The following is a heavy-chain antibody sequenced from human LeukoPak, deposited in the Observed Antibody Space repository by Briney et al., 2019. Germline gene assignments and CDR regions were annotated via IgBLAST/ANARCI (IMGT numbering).Heavy chain of an antibody. V-gene: IGHV3-48*01. CDR2: ITSTSSTI. Sequence: GGSLRLSCAASGFTFSSYSMNWVRQAPGKGLEWLSYITSTSSTIFYADSVKGRFTISRDNSKNTLYVQMNSLRAEDTAVYHCAKYDSSGYYTVDYWGQGTLVTVSS. CDR1: GFTFSSYS. J-gene: IGHJ4*02. CDR3: AKYDSSGYYTVDY. D-gene: IGHD3-22*01.